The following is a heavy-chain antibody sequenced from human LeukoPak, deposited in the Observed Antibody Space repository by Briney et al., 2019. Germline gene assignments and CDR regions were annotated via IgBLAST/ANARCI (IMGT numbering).Heavy chain of an antibody. D-gene: IGHD3-9*01. CDR3: ARGRILWGYYKGLWY. V-gene: IGHV1-8*01. CDR2: MNPNSGNT. CDR1: GYTFTSYD. Sequence: ASVKDSCKASGYTFTSYDINWVRQATGQGLEWMGWMNPNSGNTGYAQKFQGRVTMTRNTSISTAYMELSSLRSEDTAVYYCARGRILWGYYKGLWYWGQGTLVTVSS. J-gene: IGHJ4*02.